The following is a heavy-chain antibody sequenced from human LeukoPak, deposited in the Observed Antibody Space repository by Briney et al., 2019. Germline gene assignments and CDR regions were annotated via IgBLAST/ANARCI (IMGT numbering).Heavy chain of an antibody. CDR2: INAGNGNT. CDR3: ARDLGVRGSNWFDP. V-gene: IGHV1-3*01. D-gene: IGHD3-10*01. Sequence: GASVKVSCKASGYTFTSYAMHWVRQAPGQRLEWMGWINAGNGNTKYSQKFQGRVTITRDTSASTAYMELSSLRSEDTAVYYCARDLGVRGSNWFDPWGQGTLVTVSS. CDR1: GYTFTSYA. J-gene: IGHJ5*02.